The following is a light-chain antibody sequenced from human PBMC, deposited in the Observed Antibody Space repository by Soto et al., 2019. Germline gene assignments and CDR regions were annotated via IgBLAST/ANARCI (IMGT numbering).Light chain of an antibody. J-gene: IGKJ4*01. Sequence: DIQMTQSPSSLSASVGDRLTITCRASQSISSHLNWYQQKPGKAPKLLIYATSNLQSGVPSRFSGSGSGTDYTLTISSLQPEDFATYDCQQSYGTPLTFGGGTNVEIK. V-gene: IGKV1-39*01. CDR3: QQSYGTPLT. CDR1: QSISSH. CDR2: ATS.